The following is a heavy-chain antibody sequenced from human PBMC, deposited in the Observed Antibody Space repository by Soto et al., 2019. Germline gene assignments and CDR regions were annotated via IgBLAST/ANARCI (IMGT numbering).Heavy chain of an antibody. V-gene: IGHV4-4*02. D-gene: IGHD2-2*01. J-gene: IGHJ4*02. CDR3: ERDGRWCSSKRCYARPFDY. CDR1: GGSISSSNW. Sequence: SETLSLTCAVSGGSISSSNWWSWVRQPPGKGPEWIGEIYHSGSTNYNPSLKSRVTISVDKSKNQFSLKLSSVTAADTAVYYCERDGRWCSSKRCYARPFDYWGQGTLVTVSS. CDR2: IYHSGST.